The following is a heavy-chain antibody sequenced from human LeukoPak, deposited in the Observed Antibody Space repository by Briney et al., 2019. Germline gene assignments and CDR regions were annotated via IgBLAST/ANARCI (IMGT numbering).Heavy chain of an antibody. D-gene: IGHD3-10*01. CDR2: FSGDGDST. CDR3: AKAYYGSRFSSFDY. CDR1: GFTFDNYA. J-gene: IGHJ4*02. V-gene: IGHV3-43*02. Sequence: GGSLRLSCAASGFTFDNYAMHRVRQPPGKGLEWVSLFSGDGDSTYFADSVKGRFTISRDNSKNSLYLQMNSLRTEDTALYYCAKAYYGSRFSSFDYWGQGTLVTVSS.